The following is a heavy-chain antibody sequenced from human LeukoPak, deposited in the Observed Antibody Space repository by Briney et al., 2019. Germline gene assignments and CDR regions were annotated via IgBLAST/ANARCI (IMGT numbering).Heavy chain of an antibody. J-gene: IGHJ4*01. Sequence: PSETLSLTCAVYGGSFSGYYWSWIRQPPGKGLEWIGEINHSGSTNYNPSLKSRVTISVDTSKNQFSLKLSSVTAADTAVYYCARETMGGYCSGGSCYPLFDYWGHGTLVTVSS. CDR2: INHSGST. D-gene: IGHD2-15*01. CDR1: GGSFSGYY. CDR3: ARETMGGYCSGGSCYPLFDY. V-gene: IGHV4-34*01.